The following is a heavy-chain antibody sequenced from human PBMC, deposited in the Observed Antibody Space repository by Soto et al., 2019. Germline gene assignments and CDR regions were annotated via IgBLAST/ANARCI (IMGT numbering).Heavy chain of an antibody. CDR2: ISWNSGSI. CDR3: AKDSQWLVRQAFDI. Sequence: GGSLRLSCAASGFTFDDYAMHWVRQAPGKGLEWVSGISWNSGSIGYADSVKGRFTISRDNAKNSLYLQMNSLRAEDTALYYCAKDSQWLVRQAFDIWGQGTMVTVSS. V-gene: IGHV3-9*01. CDR1: GFTFDDYA. D-gene: IGHD6-19*01. J-gene: IGHJ3*02.